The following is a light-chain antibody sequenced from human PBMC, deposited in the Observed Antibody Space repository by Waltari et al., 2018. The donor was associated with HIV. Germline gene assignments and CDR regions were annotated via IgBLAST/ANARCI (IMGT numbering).Light chain of an antibody. Sequence: NFMLTQPHSVSESPGKTVTISCPRTSGSIASNYVQRYQQRPGSAPTTVIYEDNQRPSGVPDRFSGSIDSSSNSASLTISGLKTEDEADYYCQSYDSSNHGVFGGGTKLTVL. V-gene: IGLV6-57*04. J-gene: IGLJ3*02. CDR1: SGSIASNY. CDR2: EDN. CDR3: QSYDSSNHGV.